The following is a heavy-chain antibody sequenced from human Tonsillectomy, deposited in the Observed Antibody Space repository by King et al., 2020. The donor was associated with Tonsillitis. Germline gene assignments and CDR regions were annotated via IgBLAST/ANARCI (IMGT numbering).Heavy chain of an antibody. J-gene: IGHJ6*02. CDR2: ISYDGSNK. D-gene: IGHD3-10*01. CDR3: AKHRKDYYDSGSDFGRYYYYGMDV. CDR1: GFTFSSYG. Sequence: VQLVESGGGVVQPGRSLRLSCAASGFTFSSYGMHWVRQAPGKGLEWVAVISYDGSNKYYADSVKGRFTISRDNSKNTLYLQMNSLRAEDTAVYYCAKHRKDYYDSGSDFGRYYYYGMDVWGQGTTVTVSS. V-gene: IGHV3-30*18.